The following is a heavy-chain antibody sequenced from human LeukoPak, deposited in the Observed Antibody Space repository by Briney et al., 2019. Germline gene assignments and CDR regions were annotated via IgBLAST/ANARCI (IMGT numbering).Heavy chain of an antibody. Sequence: SETLSLTCTVSGGSISSYYWSWIRQPPGKGLEWIGYIYYSGSTNYNPSLKSRVTISVDTSKNQFSLKLSSVTAADTAVYYCARHVSPAAWPRSHGDAFDIWGQGTMVTVSS. CDR3: ARHVSPAAWPRSHGDAFDI. CDR2: IYYSGST. V-gene: IGHV4-59*08. D-gene: IGHD5-12*01. CDR1: GGSISSYY. J-gene: IGHJ3*02.